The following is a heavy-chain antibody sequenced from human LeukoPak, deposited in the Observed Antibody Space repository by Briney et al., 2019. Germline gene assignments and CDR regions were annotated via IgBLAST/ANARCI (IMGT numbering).Heavy chain of an antibody. Sequence: GGSLRLSCAASGFTFSSYGMHWVRQAPGKGLEWVANIKQDGSEKYYVDSVKGRFTISRDNAKNSLYLQMNSLRAEDTAVYYCARRGTEGWFGELLSPYYFDCWGQGTLVTVSS. CDR1: GFTFSSYG. CDR2: IKQDGSEK. CDR3: ARRGTEGWFGELLSPYYFDC. D-gene: IGHD3-10*01. J-gene: IGHJ4*02. V-gene: IGHV3-7*01.